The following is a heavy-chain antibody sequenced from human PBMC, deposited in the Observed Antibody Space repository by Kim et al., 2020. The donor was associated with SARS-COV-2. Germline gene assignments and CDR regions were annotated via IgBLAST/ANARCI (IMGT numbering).Heavy chain of an antibody. CDR3: ASQNSGSYYDAFDI. V-gene: IGHV4-59*08. J-gene: IGHJ3*02. Sequence: NPSLKSRVTISVDTSKNQFSLKLSSVTAADTAVYYCASQNSGSYYDAFDIWGQGTMVTVSS. D-gene: IGHD1-26*01.